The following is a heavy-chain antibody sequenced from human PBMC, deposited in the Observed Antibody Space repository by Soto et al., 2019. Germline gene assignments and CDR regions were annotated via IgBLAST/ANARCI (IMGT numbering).Heavy chain of an antibody. J-gene: IGHJ4*02. CDR1: GLTFTNYY. D-gene: IGHD1-26*01. Sequence: PGGSLRLSCAASGLTFTNYYISWIRQAPGKGLEWVSYISANNVYTNYADSVKGRFTISRDNGKNSVYLQMNGLRAEDTAVYYCARDLEVGSYLYYFDFWGQGALVTVSS. CDR3: ARDLEVGSYLYYFDF. CDR2: ISANNVYT. V-gene: IGHV3-11*06.